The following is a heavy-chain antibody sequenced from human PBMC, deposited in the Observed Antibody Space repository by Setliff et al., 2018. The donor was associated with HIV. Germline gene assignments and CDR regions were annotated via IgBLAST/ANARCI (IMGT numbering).Heavy chain of an antibody. CDR2: IYTSGIT. J-gene: IGHJ4*02. CDR3: AREPSPSQWQPLYFDV. Sequence: LSLTCAVSGGSVSSSNWWSWVRQPPGKGLEWIGHIYTSGITNHNPSLKSRVTMSLDTSKEQFSLRLRSVTAADTAIYYCAREPSPSQWQPLYFDVWGRGILVTVSS. D-gene: IGHD6-19*01. CDR1: GGSVSSSNW. V-gene: IGHV4-4*02.